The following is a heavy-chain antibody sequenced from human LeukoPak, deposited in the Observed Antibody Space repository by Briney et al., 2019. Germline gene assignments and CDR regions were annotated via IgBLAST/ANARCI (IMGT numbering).Heavy chain of an antibody. V-gene: IGHV4-39*01. Sequence: PSETLSLTCSVSGASVTSDGFYWGWLRQSPGKGLEWIATIYYTGSTYYGPSLKSRVTISIATSKNQFSLNVRSVSAANTAVYYCARHSGSGSLSRPFDPWGQGTLVTVT. D-gene: IGHD3-10*01. J-gene: IGHJ5*02. CDR1: GASVTSDGFY. CDR3: ARHSGSGSLSRPFDP. CDR2: IYYTGST.